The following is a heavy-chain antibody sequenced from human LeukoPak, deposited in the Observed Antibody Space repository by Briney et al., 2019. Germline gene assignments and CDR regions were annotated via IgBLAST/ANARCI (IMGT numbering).Heavy chain of an antibody. D-gene: IGHD3-10*01. CDR2: IYSGGNT. Sequence: GGSLRLSCTVSGFTVSSNSWSWVRQAPGKGLEWVSFIYSGGNTHYSDSVKGRFTLSRDNSKNTLYLQMNSLRAEDTAVYYCAKEFNMNREIIRDAFDMWGQGTMVTVSS. V-gene: IGHV3-53*01. CDR3: AKEFNMNREIIRDAFDM. CDR1: GFTVSSNS. J-gene: IGHJ3*02.